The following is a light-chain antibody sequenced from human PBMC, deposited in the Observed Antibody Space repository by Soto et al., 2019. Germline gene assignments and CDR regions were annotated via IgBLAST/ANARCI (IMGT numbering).Light chain of an antibody. V-gene: IGKV1-5*03. Sequence: DILMTQSPSTLSASVGDRVTITCRASQSISSWLAWYQQKPGKAPKLLIYKASSLESGVPSRFSGSGSGTEFTLTISSLQPDDFATYYCQQYNSYSPRSTPYTFGQGTKLEIK. CDR1: QSISSW. CDR2: KAS. J-gene: IGKJ2*01. CDR3: QQYNSYSPRSTPYT.